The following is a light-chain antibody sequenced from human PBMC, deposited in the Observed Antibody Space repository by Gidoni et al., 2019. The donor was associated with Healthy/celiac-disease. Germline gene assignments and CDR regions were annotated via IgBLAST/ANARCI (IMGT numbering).Light chain of an antibody. J-gene: IGKJ4*01. V-gene: IGKV1-33*01. Sequence: DIQMTQSPSPLSASVGDRVPITCRASQYISNYLNWYQQKPGKDPKLLIYDASNLETGVPSRFSGSGSGTDFTFTISSLQPEDIATYYCQQYDNLLTFGGGTKVEIK. CDR3: QQYDNLLT. CDR2: DAS. CDR1: QYISNY.